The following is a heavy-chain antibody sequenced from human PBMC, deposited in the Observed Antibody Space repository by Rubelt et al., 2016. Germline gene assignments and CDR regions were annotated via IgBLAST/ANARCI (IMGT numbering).Heavy chain of an antibody. Sequence: GKGLEWVSSIWGNSARTYYADSVKGRFTISRDNSKNTLYLQMNSLRAEDTAVYYCARARVYYDSSGSHYYFDYWGQGTLVTVSS. V-gene: IGHV3-23*01. J-gene: IGHJ4*02. CDR2: IWGNSART. D-gene: IGHD3-22*01. CDR3: ARARVYYDSSGSHYYFDY.